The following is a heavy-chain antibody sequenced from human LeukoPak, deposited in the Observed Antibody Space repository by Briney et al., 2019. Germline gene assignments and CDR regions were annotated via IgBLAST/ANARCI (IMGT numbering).Heavy chain of an antibody. CDR1: GFTFSDYY. CDR2: ISSSGSTI. CDR3: ARVGRYYYDSSGYYYPKGFDI. D-gene: IGHD3-22*01. J-gene: IGHJ3*02. V-gene: IGHV3-11*01. Sequence: PGGSLRLSCAASGFTFSDYYMSWIRQAPGKGLEWVSYISSSGSTIYYADSVKGRFTISRDNAKNSLYLQMNSLRAEDTAVYYCARVGRYYYDSSGYYYPKGFDIWGQGTMVTVSS.